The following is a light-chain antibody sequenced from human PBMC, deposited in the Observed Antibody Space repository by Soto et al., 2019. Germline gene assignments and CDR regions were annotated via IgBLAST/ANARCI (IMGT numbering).Light chain of an antibody. V-gene: IGKV3-15*01. CDR2: SAS. J-gene: IGKJ2*01. CDR1: QSGSTS. CDR3: EQYIHGYT. Sequence: EVVMTQSPATLSVFPGERVTLSCSAGQSGSTSLDWYQQKRGQAPRLLVYSASTRATCIAARFSGSGSGTEFTLTISCLEYEAFADYYCEQYIHGYTFGQGTELEIK.